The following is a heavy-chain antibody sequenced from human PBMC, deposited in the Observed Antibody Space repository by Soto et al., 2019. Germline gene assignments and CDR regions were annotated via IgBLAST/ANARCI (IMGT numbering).Heavy chain of an antibody. CDR3: SRDIVVVPAAIRYFDY. J-gene: IGHJ4*02. Sequence: SGPTLVNPTETLTLTCTVSGFSLSNARMGVSWIRQPPGKALEWLAHIFSNDEKSYSTSLKSRLTISKDTSKSQVVLTMTNMDPLDTARYYCSRDIVVVPAAIRYFDYWGQGTLVTVSS. CDR2: IFSNDEK. D-gene: IGHD2-2*02. V-gene: IGHV2-26*01. CDR1: GFSLSNARMG.